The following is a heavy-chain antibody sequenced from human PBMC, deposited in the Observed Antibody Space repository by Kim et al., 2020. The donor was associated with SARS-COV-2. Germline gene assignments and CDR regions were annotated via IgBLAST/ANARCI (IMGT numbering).Heavy chain of an antibody. CDR2: ISSSSSYI. CDR3: ARGVDYGSGAYYYGMDV. Sequence: GGSLRLSCAASGFTFSSYSMNWVRQAPGKGLEWVSSISSSSSYIYYADSVKGRFTISRDNAKNSLYLQMNSLRAEDTAVYYCARGVDYGSGAYYYGMDVWGQGTTVTVSS. D-gene: IGHD4-17*01. J-gene: IGHJ6*02. CDR1: GFTFSSYS. V-gene: IGHV3-21*01.